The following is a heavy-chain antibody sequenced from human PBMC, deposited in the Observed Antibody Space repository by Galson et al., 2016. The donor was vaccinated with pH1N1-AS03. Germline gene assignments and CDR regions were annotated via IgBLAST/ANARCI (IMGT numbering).Heavy chain of an antibody. Sequence: SVKVSCKASGYTFTSYYIHWVRQAPGQGREWMRIINPSDGNTNYAQRFQGRVTMTRDTSTSTVYMELSSLRSDDTAVYYCARVSAGLTGYYYAMDVWGQGTTVTVSS. CDR3: ARVSAGLTGYYYAMDV. D-gene: IGHD4/OR15-4a*01. J-gene: IGHJ6*02. CDR1: GYTFTSYY. CDR2: INPSDGNT. V-gene: IGHV1-46*01.